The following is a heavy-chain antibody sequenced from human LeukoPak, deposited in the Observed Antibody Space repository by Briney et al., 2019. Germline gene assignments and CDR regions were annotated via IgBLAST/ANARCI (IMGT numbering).Heavy chain of an antibody. CDR2: INPNSGGT. D-gene: IGHD2-21*02. Sequence: GASVKVSCKASGYTFTGYYMHWVRQAPGQGLEWMGWINPNSGGTNYAQKFQGRVTMTRDTSISTAYMELSRLRSDDTAVYYCARAYCGGDCYLGWYFDLWGRGILVTVSS. CDR3: ARAYCGGDCYLGWYFDL. CDR1: GYTFTGYY. J-gene: IGHJ2*01. V-gene: IGHV1-2*02.